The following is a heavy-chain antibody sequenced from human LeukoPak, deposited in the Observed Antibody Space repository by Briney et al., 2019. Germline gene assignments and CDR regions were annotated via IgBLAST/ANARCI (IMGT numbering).Heavy chain of an antibody. D-gene: IGHD1-26*01. V-gene: IGHV4-59*01. CDR3: AGGSYYFDY. CDR1: GCSISSYY. Sequence: SETLSLTCTVSGCSISSYYWSWIRQPPGKGLEWIGYIYYSGSTNYNPSLKSRVTISVDTSKNQFSLKLSSVTAADTAVYYCAGGSYYFDYWGQGTLVTVSS. CDR2: IYYSGST. J-gene: IGHJ4*02.